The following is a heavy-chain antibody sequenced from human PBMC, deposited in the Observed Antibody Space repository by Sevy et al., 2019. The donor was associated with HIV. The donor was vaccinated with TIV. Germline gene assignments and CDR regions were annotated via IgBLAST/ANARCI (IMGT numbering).Heavy chain of an antibody. CDR2: ISYDGSNT. Sequence: GGSLRLSCAASGFSFSRYAMHWVRQAPGKGLEWRTVISYDGSNTYYVDSVKGRFTISRDNSKNTLYLQMNSLRAEDTAVYYCAKDPFRNYYDSGSSYYYYGMDVWGQGTTVTVSS. J-gene: IGHJ6*02. V-gene: IGHV3-30*04. CDR1: GFSFSRYA. D-gene: IGHD3-10*01. CDR3: AKDPFRNYYDSGSSYYYYGMDV.